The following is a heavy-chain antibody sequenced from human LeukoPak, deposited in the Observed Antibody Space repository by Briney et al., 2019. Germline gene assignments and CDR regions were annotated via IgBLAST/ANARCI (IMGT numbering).Heavy chain of an antibody. D-gene: IGHD2-2*01. J-gene: IGHJ4*02. CDR3: ARGIGAASHSDF. Sequence: PSETLSLTCTVSGGSISSFYWSWVQQPPGKGLEWIGYIHYSGSTNYNPSLKSRVTISVDTSKNHFSLKLNSVTAADTAVYYCARGIGAASHSDFWGQGTLVTVSS. CDR2: IHYSGST. V-gene: IGHV4-59*01. CDR1: GGSISSFY.